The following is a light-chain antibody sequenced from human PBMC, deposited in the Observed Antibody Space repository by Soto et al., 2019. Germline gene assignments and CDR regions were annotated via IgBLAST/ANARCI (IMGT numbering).Light chain of an antibody. CDR1: QSIRNW. J-gene: IGKJ2*03. V-gene: IGKV1-5*01. Sequence: DVRLTQSPSTLSASVGDRVTITCRASQSIRNWLAWYQQTSGKAPKLLIFDASNLRSGVPSRFSVSGSETEFTLTISGLQPEDCATYDCQHYRTFPYGFGQGTKLEI. CDR2: DAS. CDR3: QHYRTFPYG.